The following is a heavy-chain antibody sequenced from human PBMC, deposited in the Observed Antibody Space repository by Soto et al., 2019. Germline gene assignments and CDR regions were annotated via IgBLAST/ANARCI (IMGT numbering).Heavy chain of an antibody. V-gene: IGHV3-33*08. D-gene: IGHD2-2*02. CDR3: AREGQSLALYAFDM. Sequence: QVQLVESGGGVVQPGGSLRLSCAGSGFSFRNHAMHWVRQAAGEGLEWVAQIWNSGNIKYYGDVVKGRFTISRDDAKNAFLLQMNILRVEDTAVHYCAREGQSLALYAFDMWGQGTLVTVSS. J-gene: IGHJ3*02. CDR2: IWNSGNIK. CDR1: GFSFRNHA.